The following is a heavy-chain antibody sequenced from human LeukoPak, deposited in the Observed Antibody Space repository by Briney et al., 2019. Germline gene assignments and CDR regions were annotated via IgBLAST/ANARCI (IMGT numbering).Heavy chain of an antibody. CDR2: IHHSGST. D-gene: IGHD5-18*01. CDR1: GYSVSSDLY. V-gene: IGHV4-38-2*02. J-gene: IGHJ3*02. Sequence: ASETLSLTCTVSGYSVSSDLYWVWIRQPPGKGLEWIGSIHHSGSTYYNPSLKSRVTISVDTSKNQFSLKLSSVTAADTAVYYCARGNGYSYGYDAFDIWGQGAMVTVSS. CDR3: ARGNGYSYGYDAFDI.